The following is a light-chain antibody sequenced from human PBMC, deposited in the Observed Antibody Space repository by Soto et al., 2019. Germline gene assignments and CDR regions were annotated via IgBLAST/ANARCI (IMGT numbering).Light chain of an antibody. CDR1: QSVSSS. Sequence: EKVMTQSPATLSVSPGERATLSCRASQSVSSSLAWYQQKPGQAPRLLIYDASTRATGIPARFSGSGSGTEFTLPISSLQSEDFAVYYCQQYDSWPLTFGGGTKVEIK. CDR3: QQYDSWPLT. CDR2: DAS. J-gene: IGKJ4*01. V-gene: IGKV3-15*01.